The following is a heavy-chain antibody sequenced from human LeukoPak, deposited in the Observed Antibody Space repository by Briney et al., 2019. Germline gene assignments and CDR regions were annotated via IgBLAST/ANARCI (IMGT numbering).Heavy chain of an antibody. V-gene: IGHV3-43*01. Sequence: PGGSLRLSCAASGFTFDDYTMHWVRQAPGKGLEWVSLISWDGGSTYYADSVKGRFTISRDNSKNSLYLQMNSLSTEDTALYYCAKGGHYYGSGSFDYWGQGTLVTVSS. CDR3: AKGGHYYGSGSFDY. D-gene: IGHD3-10*01. CDR1: GFTFDDYT. CDR2: ISWDGGST. J-gene: IGHJ4*02.